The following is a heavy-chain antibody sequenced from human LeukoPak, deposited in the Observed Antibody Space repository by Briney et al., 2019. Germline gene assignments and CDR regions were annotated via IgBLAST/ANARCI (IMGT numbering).Heavy chain of an antibody. D-gene: IGHD6-13*01. CDR1: GYTFTSSD. V-gene: IGHV1-8*01. J-gene: IGHJ4*02. Sequence: ASVKVSCTASGYTFTSSDINWVRQAPGQGLEWMGWINPKSGRTGYAKKFQDRVSMTMNTSISTAYMEVSSMRFDDTAVYYCARGRSGLAAAGTYDYWGQGTLITVSS. CDR2: INPKSGRT. CDR3: ARGRSGLAAAGTYDY.